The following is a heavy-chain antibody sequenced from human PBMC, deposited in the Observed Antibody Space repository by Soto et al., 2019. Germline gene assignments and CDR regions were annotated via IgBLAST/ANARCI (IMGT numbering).Heavy chain of an antibody. CDR1: GFAFSDYS. Sequence: EVQLVESGGGLVKPAGSLRLSCVASGFAFSDYSMNWVRQAPGKGLEWVSYISSSSRSIYYADSVKGRFTISRDNARNSVFLQMSSLRADDRAVYYCARDFGRYDYDSSGEEQWGQGALVTVS. V-gene: IGHV3-21*03. CDR2: ISSSSRSI. D-gene: IGHD3-22*01. J-gene: IGHJ4*02. CDR3: ARDFGRYDYDSSGEEQ.